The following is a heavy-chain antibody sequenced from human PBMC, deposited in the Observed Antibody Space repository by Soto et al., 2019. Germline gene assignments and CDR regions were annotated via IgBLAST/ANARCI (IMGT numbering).Heavy chain of an antibody. CDR2: IGGYNGNT. Sequence: ASVKVSCKASDYTFASYGISWVRQAPGQGLEWTGRIGGYNGNTHYSQTLQGRLTMTTDTSTATAYMELRSLRSDDTAVYYCAVLCGRSTCFDSWGQGTPVTVSS. D-gene: IGHD2-21*01. CDR3: AVLCGRSTCFDS. V-gene: IGHV1-18*01. J-gene: IGHJ4*02. CDR1: DYTFASYG.